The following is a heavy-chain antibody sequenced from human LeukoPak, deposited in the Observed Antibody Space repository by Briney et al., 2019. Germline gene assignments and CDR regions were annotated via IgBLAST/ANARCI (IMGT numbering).Heavy chain of an antibody. CDR2: IGTTSNSM. CDR3: AREGITAMADAWNDY. CDR1: GFTFSSYS. J-gene: IGHJ4*02. D-gene: IGHD5-18*01. V-gene: IGHV3-21*01. Sequence: GSLRISCAASGFTFSSYSMNWVRQAAGEGLEGFSSIGTTSNSMYYADSLKGRFTISRDNAESSLYLQMNSLRVEDTAVYFCAREGITAMADAWNDYWGQGTLVTVSS.